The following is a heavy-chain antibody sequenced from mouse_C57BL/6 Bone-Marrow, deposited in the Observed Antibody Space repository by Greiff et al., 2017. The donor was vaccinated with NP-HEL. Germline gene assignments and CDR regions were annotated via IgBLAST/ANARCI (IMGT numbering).Heavy chain of an antibody. Sequence: DVQLVESGGDLVKPGGSLKLSCAASGFTFSSYGMSWVRQTPDKRLEWVATISSGGSYTYYPDSVKGRFTISRDNAKNTLYLQMSSLKSEDTAMYYCARRLYYSISFAYWGQGTLVTVSA. D-gene: IGHD2-5*01. CDR2: ISSGGSYT. CDR3: ARRLYYSISFAY. J-gene: IGHJ3*01. CDR1: GFTFSSYG. V-gene: IGHV5-6*01.